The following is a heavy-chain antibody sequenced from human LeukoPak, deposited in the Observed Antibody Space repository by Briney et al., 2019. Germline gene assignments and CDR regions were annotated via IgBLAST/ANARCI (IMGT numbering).Heavy chain of an antibody. V-gene: IGHV1-69*13. D-gene: IGHD3-22*01. J-gene: IGHJ3*02. CDR2: IIHIFGTA. Sequence: GASVKVSCKASGGTFSSYAISWVRQAPGQGLEWMGGIIHIFGTANYAQKFQGRVTITADESTSTAYMELSSLRSEDTAVYYCARAEYDSSGYYWHDAFDIWGQGTMVTVSS. CDR3: ARAEYDSSGYYWHDAFDI. CDR1: GGTFSSYA.